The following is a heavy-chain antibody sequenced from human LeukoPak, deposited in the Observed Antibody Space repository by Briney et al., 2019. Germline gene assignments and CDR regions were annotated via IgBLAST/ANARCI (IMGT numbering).Heavy chain of an antibody. J-gene: IGHJ3*02. CDR3: AKDIVVVTSGSNAFDI. Sequence: GGSLRLSCAASGFTFSSYWMSWVRQAPGKGLEWVSGITGSGGSTYYADSVKGRFTISRDNSKNTLYLQMNSLRAEDTAVYYCAKDIVVVTSGSNAFDIWGQGTTVTVSS. CDR2: ITGSGGST. V-gene: IGHV3-23*01. CDR1: GFTFSSYW. D-gene: IGHD2-21*02.